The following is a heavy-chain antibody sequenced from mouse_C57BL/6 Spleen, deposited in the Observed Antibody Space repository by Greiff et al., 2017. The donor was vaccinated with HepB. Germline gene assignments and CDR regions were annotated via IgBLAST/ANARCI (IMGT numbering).Heavy chain of an antibody. D-gene: IGHD6-5*01. CDR3: ARILTYGYAMDD. Sequence: VQLQQSGPELVKPGASVKISCKASGYTFTDYYMNWVKQSHGKSLEWIGDINPNNGGTSYNQKFKGKATLTVDKSSSTAYMELRSLTSEDSAVDYCARILTYGYAMDDWGKGTSVTVSS. CDR1: GYTFTDYY. V-gene: IGHV1-26*01. CDR2: INPNNGGT. J-gene: IGHJ4*01.